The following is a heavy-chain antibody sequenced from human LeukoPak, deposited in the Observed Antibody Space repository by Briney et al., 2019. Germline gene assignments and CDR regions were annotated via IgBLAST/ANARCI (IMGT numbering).Heavy chain of an antibody. CDR3: VRAPSDSGWYVFPPKTLYYFDY. Sequence: GGSLRLSCAASGFTFSSYWMSWVRQAPGKGLEWVANIKQDGSEKYYVDSVKGRFTISRDNAKNSLYLQMNSLRAEDTAVYYCVRAPSDSGWYVFPPKTLYYFDYWGQGTLVTVSS. CDR2: IKQDGSEK. CDR1: GFTFSSYW. J-gene: IGHJ4*02. V-gene: IGHV3-7*03. D-gene: IGHD6-19*01.